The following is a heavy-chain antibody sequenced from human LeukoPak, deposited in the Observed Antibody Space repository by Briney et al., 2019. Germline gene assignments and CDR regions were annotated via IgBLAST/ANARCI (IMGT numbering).Heavy chain of an antibody. D-gene: IGHD3-16*01. CDR3: ARHSGRGGVGRLSAFDI. CDR2: IYPGDSDT. V-gene: IGHV5-51*01. CDR1: GYSFTSYW. Sequence: GESLKISCKGSGYSFTSYWIAWVRQMPGKGLEWMGIIYPGDSDTRYSPSFQGQVTISADKSISTAYLQWNSLKASDTAMYYCARHSGRGGVGRLSAFDIWGQGTMVTVS. J-gene: IGHJ3*02.